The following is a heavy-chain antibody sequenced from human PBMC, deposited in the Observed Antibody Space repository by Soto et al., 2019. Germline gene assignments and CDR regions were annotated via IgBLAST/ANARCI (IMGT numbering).Heavy chain of an antibody. CDR2: NWYDGSNK. J-gene: IGHJ6*02. V-gene: IGHV3-33*01. D-gene: IGHD3-9*01. CDR3: ARGGANYEVLLSLYGMDV. CDR1: GFTFSSDG. Sequence: QVQLVESGGGVVQPGRTLRLSCAASGFTFSSDGMHWVRQAPAKRQEWVEGNWYDGSNKYYADSVKGRFTIARDNSKNTLYLQMNCLRAEDTAVYYCARGGANYEVLLSLYGMDVWGQGTTVTVSS.